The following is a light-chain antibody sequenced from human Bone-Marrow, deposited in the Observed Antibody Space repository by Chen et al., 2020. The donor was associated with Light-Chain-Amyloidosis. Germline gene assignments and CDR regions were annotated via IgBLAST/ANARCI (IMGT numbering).Light chain of an antibody. Sequence: NFMLTQPHSVSESPGKTVIISCTRSSGSIATNYVQWYQQRPGSSPTTEIYEDDQRPSGVPDRLSGSIDRSTNSASLTISGLKTEDEADYYCQSYQGSSQGVFGGGTKLTVL. CDR1: SGSIATNY. CDR3: QSYQGSSQGV. J-gene: IGLJ3*02. CDR2: EDD. V-gene: IGLV6-57*01.